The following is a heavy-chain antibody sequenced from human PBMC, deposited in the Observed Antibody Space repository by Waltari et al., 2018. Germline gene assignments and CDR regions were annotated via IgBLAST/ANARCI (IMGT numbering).Heavy chain of an antibody. D-gene: IGHD5-12*01. CDR2: ISYDGSNK. CDR3: ARDFLGMATISLDY. V-gene: IGHV3-30*01. Sequence: QVQLVESGGGVVQPGRSLRLSCAASGFTFSSYAMHWVRQAPGKGLEWVAVISYDGSNKYYADSVKGRFTISRDNSKNTLYLQMNSLRAEDTAVYYCARDFLGMATISLDYWGQGTLVTVSS. J-gene: IGHJ4*02. CDR1: GFTFSSYA.